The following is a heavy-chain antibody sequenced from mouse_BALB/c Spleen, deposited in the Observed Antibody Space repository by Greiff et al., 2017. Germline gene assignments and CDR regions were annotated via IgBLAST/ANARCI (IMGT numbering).Heavy chain of an antibody. CDR3: ARVGYYAMDY. CDR2: ISSGSSTI. CDR1: GFTFSSFG. J-gene: IGHJ4*01. Sequence: EVKVVESGGGLVQPGGSRKLSCAASGFTFSSFGMHWVRQAPEKGLEWVAYISSGSSTIYYADTVKGRFTISRDNPKNTLFLQMTSLRSEDTAMYYCARVGYYAMDYWGQGTSVTVSS. V-gene: IGHV5-17*02.